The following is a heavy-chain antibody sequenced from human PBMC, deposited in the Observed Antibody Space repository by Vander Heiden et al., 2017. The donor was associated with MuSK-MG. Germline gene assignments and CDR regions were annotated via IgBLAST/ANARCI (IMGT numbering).Heavy chain of an antibody. V-gene: IGHV1-69*04. D-gene: IGHD2-2*02. CDR1: GGTFSSYA. CDR2: IIPILGIA. Sequence: QVQLVQSGAAVKKPGSSVKVSCKASGGTFSSYAISWVRQAPGQGLEWMGGIIPILGIANYAQKFQGRVTITADESTSTAYMELSSLRSEDTAVYYCARELVVVPAAIRAFDIWGQGTMVTVSS. J-gene: IGHJ3*02. CDR3: ARELVVVPAAIRAFDI.